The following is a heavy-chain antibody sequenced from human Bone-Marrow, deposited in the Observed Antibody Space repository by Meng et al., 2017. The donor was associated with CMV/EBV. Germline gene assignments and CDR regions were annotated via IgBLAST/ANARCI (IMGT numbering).Heavy chain of an antibody. Sequence: QVQLVQSGAELKKPGSSVKVSCKASGGTFSNFAISWVRQAPGHGLEWMGGSFPIFGITTYARKFRGRVTFTSDESTSTAYMELSTLRSEDTAVYYCARRGAVTEGDYWGQGTLVTVSS. J-gene: IGHJ4*02. D-gene: IGHD3-10*01. CDR2: SFPIFGIT. CDR3: ARRGAVTEGDY. V-gene: IGHV1-69*01. CDR1: GGTFSNFA.